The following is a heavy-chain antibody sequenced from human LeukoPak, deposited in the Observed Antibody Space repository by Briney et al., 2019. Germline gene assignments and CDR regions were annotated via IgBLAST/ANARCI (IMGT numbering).Heavy chain of an antibody. Sequence: GGSLRLSCAASGFTFSSYAMSWVRQAPGKGLEWVSAISGSGGSTYYADSVKGRFTISRDNSKNTLYLQMNSLRAEDTAVSYCAKDMVRGVMTGTRSPQDYWGQGTLVTVSS. D-gene: IGHD3-10*01. CDR2: ISGSGGST. J-gene: IGHJ4*02. CDR3: AKDMVRGVMTGTRSPQDY. V-gene: IGHV3-23*01. CDR1: GFTFSSYA.